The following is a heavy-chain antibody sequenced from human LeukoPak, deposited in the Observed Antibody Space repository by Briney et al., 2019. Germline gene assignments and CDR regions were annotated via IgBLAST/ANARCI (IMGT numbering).Heavy chain of an antibody. CDR1: GGSISSYY. CDR2: IYYSGST. J-gene: IGHJ4*02. Sequence: SETLSLTCTVSGGSISSYYWSWIRQPPGKGLEWIGYIYYSGSTNYNPSLKSRVTISVDTSKNQFSLKLSSVTAADTAVYYCARGILYYDILTGYLLYYFDYWGQGTLVTVSS. V-gene: IGHV4-59*01. D-gene: IGHD3-9*01. CDR3: ARGILYYDILTGYLLYYFDY.